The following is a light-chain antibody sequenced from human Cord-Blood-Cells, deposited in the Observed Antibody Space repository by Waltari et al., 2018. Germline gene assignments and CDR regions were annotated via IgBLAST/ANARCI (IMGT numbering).Light chain of an antibody. V-gene: IGKV3-20*01. Sequence: DIVLTQSPVTLTLSRGDRTHRSCRASQSVRSSYLAWYQQKPGQAPRLLIYGASSRATGIPDRFSGSGSGTDFTLTISRLEPEDFAVYYCQQYGSSPLTFGGGTKVEIK. CDR2: GAS. CDR3: QQYGSSPLT. CDR1: QSVRSSY. J-gene: IGKJ4*01.